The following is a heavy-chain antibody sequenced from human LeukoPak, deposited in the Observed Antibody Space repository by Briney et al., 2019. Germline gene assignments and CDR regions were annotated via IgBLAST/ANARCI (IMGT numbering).Heavy chain of an antibody. V-gene: IGHV1-2*02. CDR2: INPNSGGT. CDR1: GYTFTGYY. CDR3: ARDRSGNYGMDV. Sequence: GASVTVSCKASGYTFTGYYMHWVRQAPGQGLEWMGWINPNSGGTNYAQKFQGRVTMTRDTSISTAYMELSRLRSDDTAVYYCARDRSGNYGMDVWGQGTTVTVSS. J-gene: IGHJ6*02.